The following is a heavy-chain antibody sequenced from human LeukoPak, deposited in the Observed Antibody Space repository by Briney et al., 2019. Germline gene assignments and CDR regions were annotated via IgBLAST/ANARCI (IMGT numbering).Heavy chain of an antibody. D-gene: IGHD6-13*01. CDR3: ARDRRPPGLAGMKDY. V-gene: IGHV1-18*01. Sequence: GASVKVSCKASGYTFISYGISWVRQAPGQGLEWMGWISAYNGDTYYAQNFQGRVTMTTDTSTSTAYMELRSLRSDDTAVYYCARDRRPPGLAGMKDYWGQGTLVTVSS. CDR1: GYTFISYG. CDR2: ISAYNGDT. J-gene: IGHJ4*02.